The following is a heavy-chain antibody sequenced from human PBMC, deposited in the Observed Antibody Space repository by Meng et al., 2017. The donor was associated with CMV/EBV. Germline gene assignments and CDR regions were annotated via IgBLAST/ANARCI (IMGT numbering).Heavy chain of an antibody. D-gene: IGHD3-22*01. CDR2: INQDGSEK. J-gene: IGHJ3*02. Sequence: GGPLRLSCAASGFTFSNYCMSWVRQAPGKGLEWVANINQDGSEKYYVDAVKGQFTISRDNAKNSQYLQMNSLRAGDTAVYYCARGGGKYESNARLGAFDIWGQGTMVTVSS. CDR1: GFTFSNYC. V-gene: IGHV3-7*01. CDR3: ARGGGKYESNARLGAFDI.